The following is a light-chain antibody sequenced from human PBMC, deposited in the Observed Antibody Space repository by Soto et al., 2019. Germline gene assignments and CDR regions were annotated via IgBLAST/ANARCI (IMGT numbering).Light chain of an antibody. CDR3: QQRSNWPLFT. V-gene: IGKV3-11*01. CDR2: DAS. Sequence: EIVLTQSPATLSLSPGERATLSCRASQSVSSYLAWYQQKPGQAPRLLIYDASNRATGIPARFSGSGSGTAFSLTTSSLEPADFAVYYCQQRSNWPLFTFGPGTKVDIK. J-gene: IGKJ3*01. CDR1: QSVSSY.